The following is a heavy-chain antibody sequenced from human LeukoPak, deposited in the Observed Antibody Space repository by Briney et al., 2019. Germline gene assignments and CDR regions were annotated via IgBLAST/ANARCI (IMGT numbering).Heavy chain of an antibody. CDR1: GYTFTGYY. CDR2: INPNSGGT. V-gene: IGHV1-2*02. J-gene: IGHJ4*02. Sequence: ASVKVSCKASGYTFTGYYMHWVRQAPGQGREWMGWINPNSGGTNYAQKFQGRVTMTRDTSTSTAYMELSRLRSDDTAVYYCARGAVVSMVRGVRTYYFDYWGQGTLVTVSS. CDR3: ARGAVVSMVRGVRTYYFDY. D-gene: IGHD3-10*01.